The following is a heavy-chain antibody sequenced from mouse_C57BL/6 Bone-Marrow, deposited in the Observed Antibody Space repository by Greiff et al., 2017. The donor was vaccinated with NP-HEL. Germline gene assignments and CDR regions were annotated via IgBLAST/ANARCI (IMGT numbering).Heavy chain of an antibody. CDR2: ISYDGSN. J-gene: IGHJ1*03. Sequence: ESGPGLVKPSQSLSLTCSVTGYSITSGYYWNWIRQFPGNKLEWMGYISYDGSNNYNPSLKNRISITRDTSKNQFFLKLNSVTTEDTATYYCARGKIKLGRYFDVWGTGTTVTVSS. CDR1: GYSITSGYY. D-gene: IGHD4-1*01. V-gene: IGHV3-6*01. CDR3: ARGKIKLGRYFDV.